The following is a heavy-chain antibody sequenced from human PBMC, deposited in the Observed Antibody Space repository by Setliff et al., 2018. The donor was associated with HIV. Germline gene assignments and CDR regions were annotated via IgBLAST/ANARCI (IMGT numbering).Heavy chain of an antibody. Sequence: GGSLRLSCAVSGFTFNDYWMSWVRQAPGKGLEWVANVNQDGSEKHYVDSVTGRFAISRDNSKNLLHLQMNNLRVEDTAVYYCARDPLRGTSLLTWWFPDYWGQGSLVTVSS. CDR1: GFTFNDYW. CDR2: VNQDGSEK. J-gene: IGHJ4*02. CDR3: ARDPLRGTSLLTWWFPDY. V-gene: IGHV3-7*01. D-gene: IGHD2-15*01.